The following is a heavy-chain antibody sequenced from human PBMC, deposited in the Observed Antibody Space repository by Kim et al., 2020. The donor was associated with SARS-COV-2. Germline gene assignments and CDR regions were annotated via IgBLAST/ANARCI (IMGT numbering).Heavy chain of an antibody. D-gene: IGHD2-15*01. Sequence: GGSLRLSCAASGFTFSSYEMNWVRQAPGKGLEWVSYISSSGSTIYYADSVKGRFTISRDNAKNSLYLQMNSLRAEDTAVYYCARSSPRILIASWYFYLWGRGTLVTVSS. V-gene: IGHV3-48*03. J-gene: IGHJ2*01. CDR1: GFTFSSYE. CDR3: ARSSPRILIASWYFYL. CDR2: ISSSGSTI.